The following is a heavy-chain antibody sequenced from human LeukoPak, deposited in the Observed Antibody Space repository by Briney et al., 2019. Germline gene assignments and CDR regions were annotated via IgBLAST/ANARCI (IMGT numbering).Heavy chain of an antibody. V-gene: IGHV4-30-2*05. CDR3: AREPRYYYGSGTHYDYFDY. J-gene: IGHJ4*02. CDR2: IYYSGST. D-gene: IGHD3-10*01. CDR1: GASMSTGDFS. Sequence: SETLSLTCAVSGASMSTGDFSWNWIRQPPGKGLEWIGYIYYSGSTYYNPSLKSRDTISVDTSKNQFSLKLSSVTAADTAVYYCAREPRYYYGSGTHYDYFDYWGQGTLVTVSS.